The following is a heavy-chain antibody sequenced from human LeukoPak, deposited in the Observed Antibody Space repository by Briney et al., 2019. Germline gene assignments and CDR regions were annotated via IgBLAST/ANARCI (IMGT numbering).Heavy chain of an antibody. D-gene: IGHD3-22*01. CDR3: ARDLYRIVVVPHYFDY. J-gene: IGHJ4*02. Sequence: GRSPRLSCAPSGFTFSSYWMSWVRQAPGKGLEWVANIKKDGSETYYVDSVKGRFTISRDNAKNSLYLQMNSLRAEDTAVYYCARDLYRIVVVPHYFDYWGQGTLVTASS. CDR2: IKKDGSET. CDR1: GFTFSSYW. V-gene: IGHV3-7*01.